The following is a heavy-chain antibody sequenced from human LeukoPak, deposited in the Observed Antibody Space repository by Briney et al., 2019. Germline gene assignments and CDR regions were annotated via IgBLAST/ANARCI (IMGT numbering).Heavy chain of an antibody. CDR2: ISGSGGST. D-gene: IGHD3/OR15-3a*01. J-gene: IGHJ4*02. V-gene: IGHV3-23*01. CDR1: GFTFSSYA. Sequence: PGGSLRHSCAASGFTFSSYAMSWVRQAPGKGLEWVSAISGSGGSTYYADSVKGRFTISRDNSKNTLYLQMNSLRAEDTAVYYCTKDLDRISHPFDYWGQGTLVTVSS. CDR3: TKDLDRISHPFDY.